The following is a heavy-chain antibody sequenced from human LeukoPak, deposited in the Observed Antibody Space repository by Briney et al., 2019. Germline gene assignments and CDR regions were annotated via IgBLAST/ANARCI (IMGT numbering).Heavy chain of an antibody. J-gene: IGHJ4*02. D-gene: IGHD6-19*01. CDR3: ARDGGNTGWYAFDY. Sequence: SSQTLSLTCALSGDIFPRKNGAWNWIRQSPSGGLERLERAYDGCRWYYDYAESMKGRLTINPDTSKNQFSLQLNSVTPEDTAVYYCARDGGNTGWYAFDYWGQGSLVTVTS. CDR2: AYDGCRWYY. V-gene: IGHV6-1*01. CDR1: GDIFPRKNGA.